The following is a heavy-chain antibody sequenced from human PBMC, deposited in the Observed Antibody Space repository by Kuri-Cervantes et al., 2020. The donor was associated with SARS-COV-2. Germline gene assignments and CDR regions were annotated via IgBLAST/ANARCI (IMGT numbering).Heavy chain of an antibody. CDR1: GGTLSGFG. Sequence: SVKVSCKASGGTLSGFGLSWVRQAPGQGLEWMGGIIPIFGTANYAQKFQGRVTITTDESTSTAYMELSSLRSEDTAVYYCARAFSSSWYLDVWGKGTTVTVSS. J-gene: IGHJ6*03. V-gene: IGHV1-69*05. CDR3: ARAFSSSWYLDV. CDR2: IIPIFGTA. D-gene: IGHD6-13*01.